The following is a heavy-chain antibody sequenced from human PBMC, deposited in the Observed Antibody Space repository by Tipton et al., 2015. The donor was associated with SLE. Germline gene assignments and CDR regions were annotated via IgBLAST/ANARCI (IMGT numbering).Heavy chain of an antibody. Sequence: QVQLVQSGPEVKKPGASVKVSCKASGYTFTSYGISWVRQAPGQGLEWMGWISAYNGNTNYAQKLQGRVTMTTDTSTSTAYMELRSLRSDDTAVYYCARDIPRGITMIVVVITPYYYYGMDVWGQGTTVTVSS. CDR3: ARDIPRGITMIVVVITPYYYYGMDV. D-gene: IGHD3-22*01. CDR2: ISAYNGNT. CDR1: GYTFTSYG. V-gene: IGHV1-18*01. J-gene: IGHJ6*02.